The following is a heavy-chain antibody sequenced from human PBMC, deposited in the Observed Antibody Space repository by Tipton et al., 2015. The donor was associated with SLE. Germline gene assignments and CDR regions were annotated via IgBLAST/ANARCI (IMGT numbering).Heavy chain of an antibody. CDR1: GFSFDDSA. CDR2: IKSDGSGT. Sequence: SLRLSCAVSGFSFDDSAMHWVRQAPGKGLVWVSRIKSDGSGTSHADFVKGRFTVSRDNAKNSLYLQMNSLRAEDTAVYYCARDLPDAFDIWGQGTMVTVSS. CDR3: ARDLPDAFDI. J-gene: IGHJ3*02. V-gene: IGHV3-74*01.